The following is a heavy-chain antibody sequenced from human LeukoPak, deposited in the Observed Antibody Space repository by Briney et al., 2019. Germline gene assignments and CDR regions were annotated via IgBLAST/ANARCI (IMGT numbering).Heavy chain of an antibody. V-gene: IGHV4-30-4*07. Sequence: PSETLSLTCTVSGGSISSGDYSWSWIRQPPGKGLEWIGYIYYSGSTFYNPSLQSRVTISVDTSKNQFSLKVSSVTAADTAVYYCASYSSSWYVGGFDYWGQGTLVTVSS. D-gene: IGHD6-13*01. CDR3: ASYSSSWYVGGFDY. J-gene: IGHJ4*02. CDR1: GGSISSGDYS. CDR2: IYYSGST.